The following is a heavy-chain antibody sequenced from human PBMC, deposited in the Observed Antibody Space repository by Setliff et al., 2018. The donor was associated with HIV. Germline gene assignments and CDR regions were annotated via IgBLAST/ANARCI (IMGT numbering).Heavy chain of an antibody. CDR3: AREDYYYYGMDV. V-gene: IGHV4-61*02. CDR1: GGPISSGSYY. CDR2: IYTSGST. Sequence: ASETLSLTCTVSGGPISSGSYYWNWIRQPAGKGLEWIGRIYTSGSTNYNPSLKSRVTISVDTSKNQFSLKLSSVTAADTAVYYCAREDYYYYGMDVWGQGTTVTVSS. J-gene: IGHJ6*02.